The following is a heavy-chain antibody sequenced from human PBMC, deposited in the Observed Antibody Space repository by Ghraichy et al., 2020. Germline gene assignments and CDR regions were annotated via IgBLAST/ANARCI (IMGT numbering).Heavy chain of an antibody. Sequence: GGSLRLSCAASGFTFSSSAMTWVRQTPGKGLDWVSAISAGGGTTYYADSVKGRFTISRDNSRNRLYLQMNSLRDEDTAIYYCAKSLFSGSSCYSANWGQGTLVTVSS. D-gene: IGHD2-15*01. CDR2: ISAGGGTT. J-gene: IGHJ4*02. CDR1: GFTFSSSA. CDR3: AKSLFSGSSCYSAN. V-gene: IGHV3-23*01.